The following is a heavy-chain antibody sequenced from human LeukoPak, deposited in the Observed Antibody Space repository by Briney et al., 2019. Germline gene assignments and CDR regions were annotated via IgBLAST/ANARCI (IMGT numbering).Heavy chain of an antibody. CDR2: IRFDGSNK. D-gene: IGHD6-13*01. Sequence: GGSLRLSCVVSGFTFSTYGMHWVRQAPGKGLEWVAFIRFDGSNKYYADSVKGRFTISRDNSKNTLYLQMNSLRAEDTAVYYCAKELAAGGPQDYWGQGTLVTVSS. CDR1: GFTFSTYG. J-gene: IGHJ4*02. CDR3: AKELAAGGPQDY. V-gene: IGHV3-30*02.